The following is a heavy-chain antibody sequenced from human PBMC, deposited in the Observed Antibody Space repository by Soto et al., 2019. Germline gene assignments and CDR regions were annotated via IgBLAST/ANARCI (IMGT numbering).Heavy chain of an antibody. J-gene: IGHJ5*02. Sequence: GGSLRLSCAAAGFNFNTFAMSWIRQAPGKGLEWVSHISSSGGSRDYADSVGGRFFISRDNSKNFLFLQMNSLRVDDTATYYCAKDPPSPWTANWVDPWGKGALVTVSS. CDR1: GFNFNTFA. CDR3: AKDPPSPWTANWVDP. CDR2: ISSSGGSR. D-gene: IGHD1-1*01. V-gene: IGHV3-23*01.